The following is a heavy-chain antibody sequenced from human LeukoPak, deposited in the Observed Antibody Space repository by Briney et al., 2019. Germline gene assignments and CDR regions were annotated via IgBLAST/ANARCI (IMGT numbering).Heavy chain of an antibody. V-gene: IGHV1-18*01. CDR3: ARDLSLGRHGDGEPFDS. CDR1: GYTFTNHG. Sequence: GASVKVSCKTSGYTFTNHGISWVRQAPGQGLEWMGWISGYNGNTNYVQKFRGRITMTTDTSTSTAYLQLRSLSSDDTALYYCARDLSLGRHGDGEPFDSWGQGTLVTVSS. D-gene: IGHD4-17*01. CDR2: ISGYNGNT. J-gene: IGHJ4*02.